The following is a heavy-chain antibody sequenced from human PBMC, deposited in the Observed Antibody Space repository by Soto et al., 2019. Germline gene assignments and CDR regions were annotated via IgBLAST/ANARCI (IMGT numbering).Heavy chain of an antibody. CDR2: IYYSGRT. Sequence: SETLSLTCTVSGGSMSPYYWSWIRQPPGKGLEWIGYIYYSGRTNYNPSLKSRVTISADTSKNQFSLKLSSVTAADTAVYYCARARGGYFDYWGQGTLVTVSS. V-gene: IGHV4-59*01. CDR1: GGSMSPYY. CDR3: ARARGGYFDY. J-gene: IGHJ4*02.